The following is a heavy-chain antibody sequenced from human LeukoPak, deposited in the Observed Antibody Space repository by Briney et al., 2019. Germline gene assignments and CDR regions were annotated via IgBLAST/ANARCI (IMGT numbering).Heavy chain of an antibody. J-gene: IGHJ4*02. D-gene: IGHD1-26*01. CDR3: ARDNVGAFDY. CDR2: ISWNSGSI. Sequence: GGSLRLSCAASGFTFDDYAMHWVRQAPGKGLEWVSGISWNSGSIGYADSVKGRFTISRDNAKNSLYLQMNSLRAEDTAVYYCARDNVGAFDYWGQGTLVTVSS. V-gene: IGHV3-9*01. CDR1: GFTFDDYA.